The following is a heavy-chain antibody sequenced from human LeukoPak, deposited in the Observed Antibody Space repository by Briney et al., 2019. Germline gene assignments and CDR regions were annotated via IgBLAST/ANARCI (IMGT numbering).Heavy chain of an antibody. CDR1: GLTFNIYW. J-gene: IGHJ5*02. CDR3: VGGRGWFDL. V-gene: IGHV3-7*01. CDR2: INQAGGTK. Sequence: GGSLRLSCAASGLTFNIYWMTWVRQAPGKGLEWVANINQAGGTKEYVDSVTGRFIISRDNAKSSVFLQMNSLRVEDTAMYYCVGGRGWFDLWGQGTLVTVSS.